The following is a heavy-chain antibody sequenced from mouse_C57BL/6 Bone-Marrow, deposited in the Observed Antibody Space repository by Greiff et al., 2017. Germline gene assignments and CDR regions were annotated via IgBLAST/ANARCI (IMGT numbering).Heavy chain of an antibody. Sequence: EVQVVESGGGLVKPGGSLKLSCAASGFTFSSYAMSWVRQTPEKRLEWVATISDGGSYTYYPDNVKGRFTISRDNAKNNLYLQMSHLKSEDTAMYYCARDGRLLAWFAYWGQGTLVTVSA. V-gene: IGHV5-4*01. J-gene: IGHJ3*01. CDR3: ARDGRLLAWFAY. CDR1: GFTFSSYA. CDR2: ISDGGSYT. D-gene: IGHD1-1*01.